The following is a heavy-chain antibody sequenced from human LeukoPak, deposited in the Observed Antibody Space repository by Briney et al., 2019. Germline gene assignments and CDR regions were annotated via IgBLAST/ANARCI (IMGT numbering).Heavy chain of an antibody. Sequence: GASVTVSYKASGYTFTGYYMHWVRQAPGQGLEWMGWINPNSGGTNYAQKFQGRVTMTRDTSISTAYMELSRLRSDDTAVYYCARDLVTMVRGVIIRHDAFDIWGQGTMVTVSS. CDR3: ARDLVTMVRGVIIRHDAFDI. V-gene: IGHV1-2*02. CDR2: INPNSGGT. J-gene: IGHJ3*02. CDR1: GYTFTGYY. D-gene: IGHD3-10*01.